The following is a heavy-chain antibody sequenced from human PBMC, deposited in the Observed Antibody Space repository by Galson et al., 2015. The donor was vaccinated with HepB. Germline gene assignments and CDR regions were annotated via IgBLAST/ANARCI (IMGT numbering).Heavy chain of an antibody. CDR3: AKGVAAAGHHFDY. CDR2: INAAGNT. CDR1: GFTFSSYV. D-gene: IGHD2-2*01. V-gene: IGHV3-23*01. Sequence: SLRLSCATSGFTFSSYVMAWVRQAPGKGLEWVSSINAAGNTNYADSVKGRFTISRDYSNNVLFLQMTSLRAEDTALYYCAKGVAAAGHHFDYWGQGTLVTVSS. J-gene: IGHJ4*02.